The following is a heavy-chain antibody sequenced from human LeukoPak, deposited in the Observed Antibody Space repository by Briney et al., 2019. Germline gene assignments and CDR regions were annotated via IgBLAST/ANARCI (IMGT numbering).Heavy chain of an antibody. V-gene: IGHV3-30*02. CDR3: AKGGKYQLLPFDY. CDR1: GFTFSSYG. J-gene: IGHJ4*02. Sequence: GGSLRLSCAASGFTFSSYGMHWVRQAPGKGLEWVAVIWYGGSNKYYADSVKGRFTISRDNSKNTLYLQMNSLRAEDTAVYYCAKGGKYQLLPFDYWGQGTLVTVSS. D-gene: IGHD2-2*01. CDR2: IWYGGSNK.